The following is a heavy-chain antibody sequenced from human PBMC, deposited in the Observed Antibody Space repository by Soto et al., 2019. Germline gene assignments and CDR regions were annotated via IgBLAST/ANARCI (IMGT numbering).Heavy chain of an antibody. CDR3: ANSPVGLGGYKSGYYGMEV. CDR1: GLTFSTYA. J-gene: IGHJ6*02. CDR2: IGGSGTGGRT. V-gene: IGHV3-23*01. D-gene: IGHD5-12*01. Sequence: EVHLLESGGDLVQPGGSLRISCTASGLTFSTYAMSWVRQAPGKGLEWVSAIGGSGTGGRTYYADSVKGLCTISSDNSKNTVYLQMNSLRADDTAVYYCANSPVGLGGYKSGYYGMEVWGQGTTVTVS.